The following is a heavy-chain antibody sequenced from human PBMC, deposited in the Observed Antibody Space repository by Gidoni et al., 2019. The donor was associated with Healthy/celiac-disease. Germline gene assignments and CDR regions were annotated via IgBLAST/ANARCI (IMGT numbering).Heavy chain of an antibody. D-gene: IGHD3-22*01. CDR2: ISSSSSYI. CDR3: ARGAHPYYYDSSGYFPPFDY. Sequence: EVQLVESGGGLVKPGGSLRLSCAASGFTFSSYSMNWVRQAPGKGLEWVSSISSSSSYIYYADSVKGRFTISRDNAKNSLYLQMNSLRAEDTAVYYCARGAHPYYYDSSGYFPPFDYWGQGTLVTVSS. CDR1: GFTFSSYS. V-gene: IGHV3-21*01. J-gene: IGHJ4*02.